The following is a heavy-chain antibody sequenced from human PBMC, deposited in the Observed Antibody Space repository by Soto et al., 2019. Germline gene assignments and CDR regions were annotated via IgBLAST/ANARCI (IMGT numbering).Heavy chain of an antibody. CDR2: TYYRSKWYN. CDR3: ARDGYNWNDYWFDP. Sequence: SQTLSLTCAISGDRVSSNIAAWNWIRQSPSRGLEWLGRTYYRSKWYNDYAVSVKSRITINPDTSKNQFSLQLNSVTPEDTAVYFCARDGYNWNDYWFDPWGQGTLVTVSS. CDR1: GDRVSSNIAA. V-gene: IGHV6-1*01. D-gene: IGHD1-20*01. J-gene: IGHJ5*02.